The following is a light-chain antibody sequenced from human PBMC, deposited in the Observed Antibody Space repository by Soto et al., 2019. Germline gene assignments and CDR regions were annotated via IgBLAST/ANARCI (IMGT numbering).Light chain of an antibody. CDR2: EVT. CDR1: SSDLGNYNY. V-gene: IGLV2-14*01. Sequence: QSALTQPASMSGSPGQSITIPCTGSSSDLGNYNYVSWYQQHPGKAPKLMIFEVTNRPSGVSNRFSGSKSGNTASLTISGLQAEDEAHYYCTSYTSSTTVIFGGGTKLTVL. CDR3: TSYTSSTTVI. J-gene: IGLJ2*01.